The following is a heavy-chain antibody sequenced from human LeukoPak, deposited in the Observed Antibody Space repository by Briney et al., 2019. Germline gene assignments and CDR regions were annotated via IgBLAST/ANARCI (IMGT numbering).Heavy chain of an antibody. Sequence: GESLKISCKGSGYSFTSYWIGWVRQMPGKGLEWMGIIYPGDSDTRYSPSFQGQVTISADKSISTAYLQWSSLKASDTAMYYCARHSLYYYDSSGYYHAWGAFDIWGQGIMVTVSS. D-gene: IGHD3-22*01. CDR2: IYPGDSDT. CDR3: ARHSLYYYDSSGYYHAWGAFDI. V-gene: IGHV5-51*01. CDR1: GYSFTSYW. J-gene: IGHJ3*02.